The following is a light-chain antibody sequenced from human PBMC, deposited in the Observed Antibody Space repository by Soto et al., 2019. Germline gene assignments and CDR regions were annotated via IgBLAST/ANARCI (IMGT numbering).Light chain of an antibody. V-gene: IGLV1-44*01. Sequence: QSVLTQPPSASGTPGQRVTICCSGSSSNNGSNTVNWYQQLPGTAPKLLIYSDNQRPSGVPDRFSGSKSGTSASLAISGLQSEDEADYYCAAWDDSLNGSNWVFGGGTKLTVL. CDR1: SSNNGSNT. J-gene: IGLJ3*02. CDR2: SDN. CDR3: AAWDDSLNGSNWV.